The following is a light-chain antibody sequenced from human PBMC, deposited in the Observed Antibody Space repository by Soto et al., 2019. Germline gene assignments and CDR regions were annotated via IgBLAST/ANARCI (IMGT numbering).Light chain of an antibody. CDR1: QGISNW. Sequence: DIQMTQSPSSVSASVGDRVTITCRASQGISNWLAWYQQQPGKAPKLLISSAYTLQSGVPSRFSGGGSGTHFTLIISSLQPEDFATYYCQQTNTFHPLTFGGGTKVEIK. V-gene: IGKV1-12*01. CDR2: SAY. J-gene: IGKJ4*01. CDR3: QQTNTFHPLT.